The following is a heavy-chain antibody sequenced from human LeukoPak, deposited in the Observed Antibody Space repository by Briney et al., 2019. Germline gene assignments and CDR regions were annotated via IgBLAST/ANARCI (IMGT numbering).Heavy chain of an antibody. CDR1: GFTFSTYA. CDR2: ISYDGNNQ. V-gene: IGHV3-30*03. CDR3: ASQSPDYDILTGYYLYYYYYGMDV. Sequence: PGGSLRLSCAASGFTFSTYAMQWVRQAPGKGLEWLAVISYDGNNQYYADSVKGRFTISRDNSKNTLYLQMNSLRAEDTAVYYCASQSPDYDILTGYYLYYYYYGMDVWGQGTTVTVSS. D-gene: IGHD3-9*01. J-gene: IGHJ6*02.